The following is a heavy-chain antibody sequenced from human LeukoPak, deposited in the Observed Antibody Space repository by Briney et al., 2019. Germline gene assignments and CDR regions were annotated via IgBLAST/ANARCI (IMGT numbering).Heavy chain of an antibody. D-gene: IGHD4-17*01. CDR3: ARARAVTTNDAFDI. Sequence: PGGSLRLSCAASGFTFSSYSMNWVRQAPGKGLEWVSSISSSSSYIYYADSVKGRFTISRDNAKNSLYLQMNSLRAEDTAVYYCARARAVTTNDAFDIWGQGTMVTVSS. CDR2: ISSSSSYI. J-gene: IGHJ3*02. CDR1: GFTFSSYS. V-gene: IGHV3-21*01.